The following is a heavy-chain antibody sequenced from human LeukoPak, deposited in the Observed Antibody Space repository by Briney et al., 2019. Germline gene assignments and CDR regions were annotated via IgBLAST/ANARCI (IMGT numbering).Heavy chain of an antibody. CDR3: AKVVLLWFGEFPNYFDY. Sequence: GGSLRLSCAASGFTFSSYAMSWVRQAPGKGLEWVSAISGSGGSTYYADSVKGRFTISRENYKNTLYLQMNSLRAEDTAVYYCAKVVLLWFGEFPNYFDYWGQGTLVTVSS. CDR2: ISGSGGST. CDR1: GFTFSSYA. V-gene: IGHV3-23*01. J-gene: IGHJ4*02. D-gene: IGHD3-10*01.